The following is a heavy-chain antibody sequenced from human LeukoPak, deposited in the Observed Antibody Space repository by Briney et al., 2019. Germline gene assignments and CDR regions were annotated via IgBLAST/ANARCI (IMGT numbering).Heavy chain of an antibody. J-gene: IGHJ1*01. CDR1: GGSISSYY. V-gene: IGHV4-59*12. D-gene: IGHD3-10*01. Sequence: SQTLSLTCTVSGGSISSYYWSWIRQPPGKGLEWIGEIYHSGSTNYNPSLKSRVTISVDKSKNQFSLKLSSVTAADTAVYYCARRITMVRGVILPGYFQHWGQGTLVTVSS. CDR2: IYHSGST. CDR3: ARRITMVRGVILPGYFQH.